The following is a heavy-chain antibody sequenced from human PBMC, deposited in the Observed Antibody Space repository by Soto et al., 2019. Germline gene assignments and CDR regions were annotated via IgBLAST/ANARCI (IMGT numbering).Heavy chain of an antibody. J-gene: IGHJ4*02. V-gene: IGHV4-59*01. D-gene: IGHD3-22*01. CDR3: ARWFYYDSSGYPDY. Sequence: SETLSLTCSVSGDFIIGYYWSWIRQPPGKGLEWIGYIYYSGGTNHNPSLKSRVTISVDTSQNQFSLKLSSVTAADTAVYYCARWFYYDSSGYPDYWGQGTLVTVSS. CDR1: GDFIIGYY. CDR2: IYYSGGT.